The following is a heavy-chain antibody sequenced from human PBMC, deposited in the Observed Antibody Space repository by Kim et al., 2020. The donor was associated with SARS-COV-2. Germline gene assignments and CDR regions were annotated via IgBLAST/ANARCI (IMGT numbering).Heavy chain of an antibody. D-gene: IGHD2-2*01. CDR1: GFTFSTYA. J-gene: IGHJ4*02. CDR3: VKGYCGSITCPFDY. CDR2: ISGSGGIP. Sequence: GGSLRLSCAASGFTFSTYAMSWVRQAPGKGLEWVSGISGSGGIPYYAGSVKGRFTISRDNSKNTVYLQMKSLRAEDTAVYYCVKGYCGSITCPFDYWGQGNLVTVSS. V-gene: IGHV3-23*01.